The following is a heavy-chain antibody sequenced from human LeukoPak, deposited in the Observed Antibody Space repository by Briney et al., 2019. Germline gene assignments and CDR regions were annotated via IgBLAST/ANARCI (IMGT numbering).Heavy chain of an antibody. CDR3: ARGGITMVRGVTYYFDY. D-gene: IGHD3-10*01. Sequence: GRSLRLSCAASGFTFSSYGMHWVRQAPGKGLEWVAVIWYDGSNKYYADSVKGRFTISRDNSKNTLYLQMNSLRAEDTAVYYCARGGITMVRGVTYYFDYWGQGTLVTVSS. CDR2: IWYDGSNK. J-gene: IGHJ4*02. V-gene: IGHV3-33*01. CDR1: GFTFSSYG.